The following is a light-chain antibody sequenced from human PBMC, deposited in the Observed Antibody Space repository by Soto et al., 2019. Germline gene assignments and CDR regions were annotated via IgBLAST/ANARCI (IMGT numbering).Light chain of an antibody. CDR1: QSISTY. Sequence: DIQMTQSPSSLSASVGDRVTITCRASQSISTYLNWYQHKPGKAPKVLIYAVSSLQSGVPSRFSGSGSGIDFTLTITSLQPEDSATYYCQHSYGTPRTFGQGTKVEI. J-gene: IGKJ1*01. CDR2: AVS. CDR3: QHSYGTPRT. V-gene: IGKV1-39*01.